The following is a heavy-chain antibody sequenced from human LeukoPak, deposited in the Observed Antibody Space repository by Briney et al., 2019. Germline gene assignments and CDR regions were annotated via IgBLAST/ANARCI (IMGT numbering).Heavy chain of an antibody. CDR2: ISYDGSNK. CDR3: ASHIAVAGDADY. J-gene: IGHJ4*02. CDR1: GFTFSSYG. Sequence: QSGGSLRLSCAASGFTFSSYGMHWVRQAPGKGLEWVAVISYDGSNKYYADSVKGRFTISRDSSKNTLYLQMNSLRAEDTAVYYCASHIAVAGDADYWGQGTLVTVSS. V-gene: IGHV3-30*03. D-gene: IGHD6-19*01.